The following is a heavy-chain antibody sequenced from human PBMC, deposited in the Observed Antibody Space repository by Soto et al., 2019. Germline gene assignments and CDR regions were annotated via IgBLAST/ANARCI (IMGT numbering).Heavy chain of an antibody. V-gene: IGHV3-23*01. CDR2: ISGSGGST. J-gene: IGHJ4*02. CDR1: GFTFSSYA. Sequence: GGSLRLSCAASGFTFSSYAMSWVRQAPGKGLEWVSAISGSGGSTYYADSVKGRFTISRDNSKNTLYLQMNSLRAEDTAVYYCAKDRPNYDFWSGYHQTDFDYWGQGTLVTVSS. CDR3: AKDRPNYDFWSGYHQTDFDY. D-gene: IGHD3-3*01.